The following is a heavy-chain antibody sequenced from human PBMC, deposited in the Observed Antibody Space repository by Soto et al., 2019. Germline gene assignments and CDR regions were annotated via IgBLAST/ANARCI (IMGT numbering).Heavy chain of an antibody. CDR1: XXXXXXXX. Sequence: SETLSLTXTXXXXXXXXXXXXWIRQPPGKGLEWIGYIYYSGSTNYKPSLKSRVTISVDTSKNQFSLKLSSVTAADTAVYYCARVRGGAPGYFASWGQETLVPVSS. D-gene: IGHD3-16*01. CDR3: ARVRGGAPGYFAS. V-gene: IGHV4-59*01. J-gene: IGHJ4*02. CDR2: IYYSGST.